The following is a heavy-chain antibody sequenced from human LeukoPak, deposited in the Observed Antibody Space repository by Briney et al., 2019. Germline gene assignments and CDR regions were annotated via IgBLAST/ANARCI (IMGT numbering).Heavy chain of an antibody. J-gene: IGHJ5*02. CDR1: GDSISSSYYY. Sequence: KPSETLSLTCTVSGDSISSSYYYWAWIRQPAGKGLEWIGRIYTSGSTNYNPSLKSRVTMSVDTSKNQFSLKLSSVTAADTAVYYCARDRWDDYGPGNWFDPWGQGTLVTVSS. CDR3: ARDRWDDYGPGNWFDP. D-gene: IGHD4-17*01. CDR2: IYTSGST. V-gene: IGHV4-61*02.